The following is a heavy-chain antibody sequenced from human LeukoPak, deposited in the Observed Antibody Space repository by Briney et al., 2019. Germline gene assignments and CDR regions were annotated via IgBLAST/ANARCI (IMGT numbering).Heavy chain of an antibody. V-gene: IGHV4-61*02. J-gene: IGHJ2*01. CDR3: ARALVDYYDSSGYYHPDWYFDL. CDR2: IYTSGST. D-gene: IGHD3-22*01. CDR1: GGSISSGSYY. Sequence: SETLSLTCTVSGGSISSGSYYWSWIRQPAGKGLEWIGRIYTSGSTNYNPSLKSQVTISVDTSKNQFSLKLSSVTAADTAVYYCARALVDYYDSSGYYHPDWYFDLWGRGTLVTVSS.